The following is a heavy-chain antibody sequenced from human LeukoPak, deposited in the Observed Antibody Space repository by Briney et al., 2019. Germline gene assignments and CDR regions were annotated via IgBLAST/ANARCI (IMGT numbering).Heavy chain of an antibody. V-gene: IGHV3-23*01. D-gene: IGHD3-22*01. CDR2: ISGSGGST. Sequence: GGSLRLSCAASGFTFSSYAMSWVRQAPGKGLEWVSAISGSGGSTYYADSVKGRFTISRDNSKNTLYLQMNSLRAEDTAVYYCAKDPRSYYYDSSGYQYYFDYWGQGTLVTVSS. J-gene: IGHJ4*02. CDR1: GFTFSSYA. CDR3: AKDPRSYYYDSSGYQYYFDY.